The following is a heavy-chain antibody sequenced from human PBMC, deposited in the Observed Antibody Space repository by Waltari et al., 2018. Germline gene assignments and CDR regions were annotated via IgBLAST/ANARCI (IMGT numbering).Heavy chain of an antibody. CDR1: GLHFPGHW. J-gene: IGHJ5*02. CDR3: ARGSAGYVRVWDL. D-gene: IGHD2-2*01. CDR2: IKWDGSAT. V-gene: IGHV3-7*03. Sequence: EAQLMESGGGLVQPGGSLRLSCAASGLHFPGHWMTWVRRAPGKGLEWVANIKWDGSATWYAESLSGRFIISRDNARNSLFLQINSPSAEDTAIYYCARGSAGYVRVWDLWGQGTSVTVSS.